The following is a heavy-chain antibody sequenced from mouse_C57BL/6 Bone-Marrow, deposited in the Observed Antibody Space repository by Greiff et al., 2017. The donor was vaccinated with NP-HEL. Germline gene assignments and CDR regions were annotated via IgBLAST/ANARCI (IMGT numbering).Heavy chain of an antibody. D-gene: IGHD2-3*01. CDR1: GYAFSSSW. CDR2: IYPGDGDT. J-gene: IGHJ2*01. V-gene: IGHV1-82*01. CDR3: AIYDYIDY. Sequence: QVQLKESGPELVKPGASVKISCKASGYAFSSSWMNWVKQRPGKGLEWIGRIYPGDGDTNYNGKFKGKATLTADKSSSTAYMQLSSLTSEDSAVYFCAIYDYIDYWGQGTTLTVSS.